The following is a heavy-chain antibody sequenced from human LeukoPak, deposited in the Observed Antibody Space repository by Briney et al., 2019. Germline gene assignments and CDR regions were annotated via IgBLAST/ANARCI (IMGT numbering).Heavy chain of an antibody. D-gene: IGHD3-10*01. CDR3: ARDARGAFGV. CDR1: GFTFSSYA. J-gene: IGHJ3*01. CDR2: ISYDGSNK. Sequence: GGSLRLSCAASGFTFSSYAMHWVRQAPGKGLEWVAVISYDGSNKYYADSVKGRFTISRDNSKNTLYLQMNSLRAEDTAVYHCARDARGAFGVWGQGTMVSVSS. V-gene: IGHV3-30*01.